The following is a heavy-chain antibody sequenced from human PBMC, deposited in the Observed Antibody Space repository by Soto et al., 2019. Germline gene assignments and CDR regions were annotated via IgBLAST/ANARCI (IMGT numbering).Heavy chain of an antibody. CDR3: AKVVGDSSGYARPVFYYYYGMDV. Sequence: GGSLRLSCAASGFTFDDYTMHWVRQAPGKGLEWVSLISWDGGSTYYADSVKGRFTISRDNSKNSLYLQMNSLRTEDTALYYCAKVVGDSSGYARPVFYYYYGMDVWGQGTTVTVSS. CDR1: GFTFDDYT. J-gene: IGHJ6*02. D-gene: IGHD3-22*01. V-gene: IGHV3-43*01. CDR2: ISWDGGST.